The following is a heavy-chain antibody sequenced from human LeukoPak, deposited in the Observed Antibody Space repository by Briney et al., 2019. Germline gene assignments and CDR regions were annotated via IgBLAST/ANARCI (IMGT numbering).Heavy chain of an antibody. CDR3: ARDFGYCSSTSCYYYYYGMDV. V-gene: IGHV1-18*01. CDR1: GYTFSSYG. CDR2: ISAYNGNT. D-gene: IGHD2-2*03. J-gene: IGHJ6*02. Sequence: ASVKVSCKASGYTFSSYGISWVRQAPGQGLEWMGWISAYNGNTNYAQKLQGRVTMTTDTSTSTAYMELRSLRSDDTAVYYCARDFGYCSSTSCYYYYYGMDVWGQGTTVTVSS.